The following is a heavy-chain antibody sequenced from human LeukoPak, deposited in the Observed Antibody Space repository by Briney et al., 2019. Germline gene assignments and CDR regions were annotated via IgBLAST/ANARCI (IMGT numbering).Heavy chain of an antibody. CDR1: GYSFTSYW. Sequence: GESLKISCKGSGYSFTSYWIGWVRQMPGKGLEWMGIIYPGDSDTRYSPSFQGQVTISADKSISTAYLQWSSLKASDTAMYYCARGEYYYDSSGPTRDNWFDPWGQGTLVTVSS. V-gene: IGHV5-51*01. CDR3: ARGEYYYDSSGPTRDNWFDP. J-gene: IGHJ5*02. CDR2: IYPGDSDT. D-gene: IGHD3-22*01.